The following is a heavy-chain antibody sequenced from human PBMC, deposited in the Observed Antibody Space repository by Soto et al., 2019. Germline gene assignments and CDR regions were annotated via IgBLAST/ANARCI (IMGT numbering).Heavy chain of an antibody. CDR3: ARGGKVYYMDV. D-gene: IGHD3-16*01. CDR2: IYYSGST. Sequence: SETLSLTCTVSGGSISSYYWSWIRQPPGKGLEWIGYIYYSGSTNYNPSLRSRVTISVDTSKNQFSLKLSSVTAAETAVYYCARGGKVYYMDVWGKGTTVTVSS. J-gene: IGHJ6*03. CDR1: GGSISSYY. V-gene: IGHV4-59*08.